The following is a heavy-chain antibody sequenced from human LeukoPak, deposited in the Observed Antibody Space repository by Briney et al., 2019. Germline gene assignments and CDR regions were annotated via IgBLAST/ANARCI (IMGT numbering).Heavy chain of an antibody. J-gene: IGHJ4*02. D-gene: IGHD5-12*01. CDR3: ARGGAGYAFDY. V-gene: IGHV3-66*02. Sequence: GGSLRLSCAASGFTVSTNYMSWVRQAPGRGLEWVSVISSGGTPYYADSVKGRFTISRDSSENTLYLQMHSLRAEDTAVYYCARGGAGYAFDYWGQGTLVTVSS. CDR2: ISSGGTP. CDR1: GFTVSTNY.